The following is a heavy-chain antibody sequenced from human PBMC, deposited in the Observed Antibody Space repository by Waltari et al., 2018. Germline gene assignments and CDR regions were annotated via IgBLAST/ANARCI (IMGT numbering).Heavy chain of an antibody. CDR1: EYSFTSYW. CDR3: ARHLELELSLGGSWFDP. V-gene: IGHV5-51*01. D-gene: IGHD1-7*01. CDR2: IYPGDSDT. J-gene: IGHJ5*02. Sequence: EVQLVQSGAEVKKPGESLKISCKGSEYSFTSYWNGWVRQMPGKGLEWRGIIYPGDSDTRYSQSFQGQVTISADKSISTAYLQWSSLKASDTAMYYCARHLELELSLGGSWFDPWGQGTLVTVSS.